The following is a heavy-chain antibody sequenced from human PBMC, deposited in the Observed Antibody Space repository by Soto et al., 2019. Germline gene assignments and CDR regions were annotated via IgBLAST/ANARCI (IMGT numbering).Heavy chain of an antibody. CDR2: MWYDGRNI. CDR1: GFTVSSYG. V-gene: IGHV3-33*01. J-gene: IGHJ3*01. CDR3: ASDYGHIPTSVSDALDF. Sequence: GGSLRLSCSASGFTVSSYGVHWVRQAPGKGLEWVAVMWYDGRNIFYADSVKGRFTISRDNSRNIVYFQMNNLRVEDTGLYYCASDYGHIPTSVSDALDFWGQGTMVTVSS. D-gene: IGHD2-2*02.